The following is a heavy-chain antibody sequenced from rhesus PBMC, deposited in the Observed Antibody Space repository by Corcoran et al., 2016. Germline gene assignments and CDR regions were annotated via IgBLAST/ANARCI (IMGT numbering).Heavy chain of an antibody. J-gene: IGHJ4*01. CDR2: ISGSGGTT. CDR3: ARESWGMVVGIAAGFGDYFDY. D-gene: IGHD6-13*01. Sequence: QVQLQESGPGLVKPSETLSLTCAVSGGSISSNYWSWIRQPPGKGVEWIGRISGSGGTTDSTPPRNSRVTISTDPSKNQFSLKVSSLTAADTAVYYCARESWGMVVGIAAGFGDYFDYWGQGVLVTVSS. V-gene: IGHV4-173*01. CDR1: GGSISSNY.